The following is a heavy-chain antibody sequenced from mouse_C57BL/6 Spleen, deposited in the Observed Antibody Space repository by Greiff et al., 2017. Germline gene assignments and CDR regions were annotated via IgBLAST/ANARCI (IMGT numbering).Heavy chain of an antibody. D-gene: IGHD2-4*01. CDR3: AREYDYDGGDFDY. CDR1: GYSITSGYY. J-gene: IGHJ2*01. V-gene: IGHV3-6*01. Sequence: ESGPGLVKPSQSLSLTCSVTGYSITSGYYWNWIRQFPGNKLEWMGYISYDGSNNYNPSLKNRISITRDTSANQFFLKLNSVTTEDTAAYYGAREYDYDGGDFDYWGQGTTLTVSA. CDR2: ISYDGSN.